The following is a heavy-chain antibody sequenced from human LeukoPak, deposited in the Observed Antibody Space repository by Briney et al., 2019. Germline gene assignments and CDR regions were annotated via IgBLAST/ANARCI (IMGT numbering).Heavy chain of an antibody. CDR2: IKQDGSEK. CDR1: GFTFSSYW. CDR3: ARSLYHDAFDI. D-gene: IGHD2-8*01. Sequence: GGALRLSCAASGFTFSSYWMSGVRQAPGKGLEWVANIKQDGSEKYYVDSVKGRFTISRDNAKNSLYLQMNSLRAEDTAVYYCARSLYHDAFDIWGQGTMVTVSS. J-gene: IGHJ3*02. V-gene: IGHV3-7*01.